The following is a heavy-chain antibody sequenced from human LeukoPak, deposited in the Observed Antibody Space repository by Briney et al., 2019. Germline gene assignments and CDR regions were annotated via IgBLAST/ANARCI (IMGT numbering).Heavy chain of an antibody. V-gene: IGHV5-51*01. J-gene: IGHJ4*02. CDR3: ARRGYSNYYFDY. CDR2: IYPGDSDT. CDR1: GYTFTTYW. D-gene: IGHD4-11*01. Sequence: PGESLKISCEASGYTFTTYWIGWVRQMPGKGLERMGIIYPGDSDTRYSPSFQGQVTISADKSISTSYLQWSSLKASDTAIYYCARRGYSNYYFDYWGQGTLVTVSS.